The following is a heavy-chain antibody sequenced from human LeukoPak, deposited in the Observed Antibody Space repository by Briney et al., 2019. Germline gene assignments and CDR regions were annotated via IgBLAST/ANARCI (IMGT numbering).Heavy chain of an antibody. CDR1: GYTFTTYD. Sequence: GALVKVSCKASGYTFTTYDINWVRQATGQGLEWMGWMNPNSANTGYAQKFQGRVTMTRNTSISTAYMELSSLRSEDTAVYYCARVPAGDYYYGMDVWGQGTTVTVSS. V-gene: IGHV1-8*01. CDR2: MNPNSANT. D-gene: IGHD2-2*01. J-gene: IGHJ6*02. CDR3: ARVPAGDYYYGMDV.